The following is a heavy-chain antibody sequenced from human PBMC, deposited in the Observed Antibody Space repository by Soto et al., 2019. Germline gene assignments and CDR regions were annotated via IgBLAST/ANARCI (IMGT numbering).Heavy chain of an antibody. CDR1: GGTFSSYT. CDR2: IIPILGIA. Sequence: ASVKVSCKASGGTFSSYTISWVRQAPGQGLEWMGRIIPILGIANYAQKFQGRVTITADKSTSTAYMELSSLRSEDTAVYYCARVPYYYDSSGYPDYWGQGTLVTVSS. J-gene: IGHJ4*02. D-gene: IGHD3-22*01. V-gene: IGHV1-69*02. CDR3: ARVPYYYDSSGYPDY.